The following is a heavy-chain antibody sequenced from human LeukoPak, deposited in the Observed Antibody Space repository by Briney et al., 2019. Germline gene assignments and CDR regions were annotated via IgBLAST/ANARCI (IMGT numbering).Heavy chain of an antibody. CDR1: GGSISSYY. CDR2: IYYTGST. V-gene: IGHV4-59*01. CDR3: ARGGYVFDY. Sequence: SETLSLTCTVSGGSISSYYWSWIRQPPGKGLEWIGYIYYTGSTNYNPSLKSRVTISVDTSKDQVSLKLSSVTAADTAVYYCARGGYVFDYWGQGTLVTVSS. D-gene: IGHD3-22*01. J-gene: IGHJ4*02.